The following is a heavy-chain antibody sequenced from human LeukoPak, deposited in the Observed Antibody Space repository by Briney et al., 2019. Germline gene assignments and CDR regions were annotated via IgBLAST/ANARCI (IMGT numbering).Heavy chain of an antibody. D-gene: IGHD1-26*01. Sequence: ASVKVSCKACGYSFTSYYMHWVRQAPGQGLEWMGIINPSGGSTSYAQKFQGRVSMTRDKSTSTVYMELSSLRSEDTAVYYCSREPLPRSGSYGGGWFDPWGQGTLVTVSS. CDR1: GYSFTSYY. CDR2: INPSGGST. J-gene: IGHJ5*02. CDR3: SREPLPRSGSYGGGWFDP. V-gene: IGHV1-46*01.